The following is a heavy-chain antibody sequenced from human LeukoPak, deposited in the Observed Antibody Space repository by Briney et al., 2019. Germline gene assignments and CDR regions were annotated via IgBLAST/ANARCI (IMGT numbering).Heavy chain of an antibody. Sequence: GGSLRLPCSASGFSVTNGWMSWVRQAPGKGLEWVGRIKDRTDGGTTAYAAPVKGRFTISREDSKNTVYLEMNSLKTEDIAVYFCTTATVVWGVSAYWGQGTLVTVSS. CDR3: TTATVVWGVSAY. J-gene: IGHJ4*02. V-gene: IGHV3-15*01. CDR2: IKDRTDGGTT. D-gene: IGHD3-10*01. CDR1: GFSVTNGW.